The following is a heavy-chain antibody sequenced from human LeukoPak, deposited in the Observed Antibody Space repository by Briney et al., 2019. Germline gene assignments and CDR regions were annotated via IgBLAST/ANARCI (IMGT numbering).Heavy chain of an antibody. J-gene: IGHJ5*02. CDR2: IYYSGST. Sequence: SETLSLTCTVSGGSISSYYWSWIRQPPGKGLEWIGYIYYSGSTNYNPSLKSRVTISVDTSKNQFSLKLSSVTAADTAVYYCARCYCSSTSCYTWQLNWFDPWGQGTLVTVSS. D-gene: IGHD2-2*02. CDR3: ARCYCSSTSCYTWQLNWFDP. V-gene: IGHV4-59*12. CDR1: GGSISSYY.